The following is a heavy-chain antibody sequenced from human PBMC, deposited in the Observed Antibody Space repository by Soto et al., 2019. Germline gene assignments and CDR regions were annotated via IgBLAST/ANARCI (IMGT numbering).Heavy chain of an antibody. V-gene: IGHV1-18*04. Sequence: QVQLVQSGAEVKKPGASVKVSCKASGYTFTSYGISWVRQAPGQGLEWMGWISAYNGNTNYAQKLKGRVTMTTDTSTSTAYMELRSLRSDDTAVYYCARGNYGDYPYYYYGMDVWGQGTTVTVSS. CDR2: ISAYNGNT. CDR3: ARGNYGDYPYYYYGMDV. D-gene: IGHD4-17*01. J-gene: IGHJ6*02. CDR1: GYTFTSYG.